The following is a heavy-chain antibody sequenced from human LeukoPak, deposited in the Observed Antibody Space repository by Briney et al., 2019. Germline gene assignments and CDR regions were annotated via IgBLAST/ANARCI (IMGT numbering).Heavy chain of an antibody. J-gene: IGHJ4*02. CDR1: GYSISSGYY. V-gene: IGHV4-38-2*01. CDR3: ASGGDYSDY. Sequence: SETLSLTCAVSGYSISSGYYWGWIRQPPGKGLEWIGSIYHSGSTYYNPSLKSRVTIPVDTSKNQFSLKLSSVTAADTAVYYCASGGDYSDYWGQGTLVTVSS. CDR2: IYHSGST. D-gene: IGHD3-16*01.